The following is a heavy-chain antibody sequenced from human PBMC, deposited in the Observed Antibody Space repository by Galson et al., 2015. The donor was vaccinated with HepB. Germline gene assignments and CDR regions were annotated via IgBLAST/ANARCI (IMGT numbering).Heavy chain of an antibody. J-gene: IGHJ6*03. CDR2: INSDGSST. Sequence: SLRLSCAASGFTFSSYWMHWVRQAPGKGLVWVSRINSDGSSTGCADSVKGRFTISRDNAKNTLYLQMNSLRAEDTAVYYCASTKDYYYYMDVWGKGTTVTVSS. CDR3: ASTKDYYYYMDV. D-gene: IGHD3-3*01. V-gene: IGHV3-74*01. CDR1: GFTFSSYW.